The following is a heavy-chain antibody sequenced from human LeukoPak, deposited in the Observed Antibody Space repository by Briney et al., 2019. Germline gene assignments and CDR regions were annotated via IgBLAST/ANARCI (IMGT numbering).Heavy chain of an antibody. Sequence: SETLSLTCTVSGGSISSYYWSWIRQPAGKGLEWIGRIYTSGSTNYNPSLKSRVTMSVDTSKNQFSLKLSSVTAADTTVYYCASGYYYDSSGYIREGSLDYWGQGTLVTVSS. CDR2: IYTSGST. CDR3: ASGYYYDSSGYIREGSLDY. V-gene: IGHV4-4*07. J-gene: IGHJ4*02. D-gene: IGHD3-22*01. CDR1: GGSISSYY.